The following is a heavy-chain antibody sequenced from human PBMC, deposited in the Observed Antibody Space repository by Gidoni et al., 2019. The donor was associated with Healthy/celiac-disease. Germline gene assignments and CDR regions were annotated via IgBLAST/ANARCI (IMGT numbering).Heavy chain of an antibody. V-gene: IGHV4-39*07. CDR1: GGSISSSSYY. D-gene: IGHD4-17*01. J-gene: IGHJ3*02. CDR3: ARELGRGDYEEDAFDI. Sequence: QLQLQESGPGLVKPSETLSLTCTVSGGSISSSSYYWGWIRQPPGKGLEWIGSIYYSGSTYYNPSLKSRVTISVDTSKNQFSLKLSSVTAADTAVYYCARELGRGDYEEDAFDIWGQGTMVTVSS. CDR2: IYYSGST.